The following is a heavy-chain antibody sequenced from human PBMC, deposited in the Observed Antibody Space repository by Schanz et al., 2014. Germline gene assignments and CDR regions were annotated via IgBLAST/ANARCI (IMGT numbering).Heavy chain of an antibody. D-gene: IGHD5-18*01. V-gene: IGHV3-11*01. Sequence: QVQLVESGGGLVKPGGSLRLSCAASGFIFNDYYMNWIRQAPGKGLEWLSYISRDGTTSYYADSVKGRFTISRDNAKNSLYLEMTSLRGEDTALYYCASERGYSYGYGAFDIWGQGTMVTVSS. J-gene: IGHJ3*02. CDR2: ISRDGTTS. CDR1: GFIFNDYY. CDR3: ASERGYSYGYGAFDI.